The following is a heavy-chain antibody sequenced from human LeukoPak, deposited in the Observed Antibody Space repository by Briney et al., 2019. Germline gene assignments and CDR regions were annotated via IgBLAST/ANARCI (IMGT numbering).Heavy chain of an antibody. CDR3: AKQALRGDYFDY. D-gene: IGHD4-17*01. CDR1: GFTFSSYG. V-gene: IGHV3-30*18. CDR2: ISYDGSNK. J-gene: IGHJ4*02. Sequence: PGGSLRLSCAASGFTFSSYGMHWVRQAPGKGLEWVAVISYDGSNKYYADSVKGRFTISRDNSKNTLYLQMNSLRAEDTAVYYCAKQALRGDYFDYWGQGTLVTVSS.